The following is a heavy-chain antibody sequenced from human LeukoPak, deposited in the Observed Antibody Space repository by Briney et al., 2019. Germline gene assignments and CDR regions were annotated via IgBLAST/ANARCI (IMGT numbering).Heavy chain of an antibody. CDR2: ISGSGGDT. CDR1: GFTFSKYA. D-gene: IGHD1-26*01. CDR3: ATGHIVGPNDY. Sequence: GGSLRLSCAASGFTFSKYAMTWVRQAPGKGLEWVSTISGSGGDTYYADSVKGRFTISRDNSKNTLYLQMNSLRAEDTAVYYYATGHIVGPNDYWGQGTLVTVSS. V-gene: IGHV3-23*01. J-gene: IGHJ4*02.